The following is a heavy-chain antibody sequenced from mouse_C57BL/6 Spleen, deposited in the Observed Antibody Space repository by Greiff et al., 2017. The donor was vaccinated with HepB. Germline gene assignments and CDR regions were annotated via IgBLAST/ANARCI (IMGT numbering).Heavy chain of an antibody. CDR3: TRGVYWYFDV. CDR1: GFNIKDDY. CDR2: IDPENGDT. J-gene: IGHJ1*03. Sequence: VQLKESGAELVRPGASVKLSCTASGFNIKDDYMHWVKQRPEQGLEWIGWIDPENGDTEYASKFQGKATITADTSSNTAYLQLSSLTSEDTAVYYCTRGVYWYFDVWGTGTTVTVSS. V-gene: IGHV14-4*01.